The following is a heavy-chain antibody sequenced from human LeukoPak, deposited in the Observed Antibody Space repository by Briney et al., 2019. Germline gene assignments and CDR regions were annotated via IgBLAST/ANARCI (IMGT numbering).Heavy chain of an antibody. J-gene: IGHJ4*02. CDR2: IYYSGST. CDR1: GGSHSRCY. CDR3: ARGSPSSGSMTFDY. D-gene: IGHD6-19*01. Sequence: SETVSLTCIVSGGSHSRCYWSWIRQPPGKGLEWVGYIYYSGSTNYNPPLKSRVTISVDTSNNQFSLKLSSVTAADTAVYYCARGSPSSGSMTFDYWGQGTLVTVSS. V-gene: IGHV4-59*12.